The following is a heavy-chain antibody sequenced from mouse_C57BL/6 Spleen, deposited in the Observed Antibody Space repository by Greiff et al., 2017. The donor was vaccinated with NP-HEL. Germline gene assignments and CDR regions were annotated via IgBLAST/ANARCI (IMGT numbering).Heavy chain of an antibody. J-gene: IGHJ3*01. Sequence: QVQLQQPGAELVRPGTSVKLSCKASGYTFTSYWMHWVKQRPGQGLEWIGVIDPSDSYTNYNQKFKGKATLTVDKSSSTAYMQLSSLTSEDSAVYYCARCYGYGQAWFAYWGQGTLVTVSA. CDR2: IDPSDSYT. D-gene: IGHD2-2*01. V-gene: IGHV1-59*01. CDR1: GYTFTSYW. CDR3: ARCYGYGQAWFAY.